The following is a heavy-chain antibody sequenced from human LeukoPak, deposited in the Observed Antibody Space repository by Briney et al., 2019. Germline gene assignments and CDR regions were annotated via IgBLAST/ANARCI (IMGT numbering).Heavy chain of an antibody. Sequence: ASVKVSCKASGYTFTGYYMHWVRQAPGQGLEWMGWINPNSGGTNYAQKFQGRVTMTRDTSISTAYMELSRLRSDDTAVYYCARVIRVRGVIKYYFDYWGQGTLVTVSS. CDR2: INPNSGGT. J-gene: IGHJ4*02. CDR1: GYTFTGYY. CDR3: ARVIRVRGVIKYYFDY. D-gene: IGHD3-10*01. V-gene: IGHV1-2*02.